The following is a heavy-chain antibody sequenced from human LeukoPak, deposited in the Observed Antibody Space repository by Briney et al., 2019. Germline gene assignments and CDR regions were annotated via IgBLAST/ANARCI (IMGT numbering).Heavy chain of an antibody. J-gene: IGHJ4*02. CDR3: VRSQRNIDF. CDR2: IKQDGSEK. V-gene: IGHV3-7*05. CDR1: GVMFPSYW. Sequence: GSLRLSCAASGVMFPSYWMTWVRQAPGKGLEWVANIKQDGSEKYYVDSVKGRFTISRANSKNTLYLQMNSLRVEDTALYYCVRSQRNIDFWGQGTLVTASS.